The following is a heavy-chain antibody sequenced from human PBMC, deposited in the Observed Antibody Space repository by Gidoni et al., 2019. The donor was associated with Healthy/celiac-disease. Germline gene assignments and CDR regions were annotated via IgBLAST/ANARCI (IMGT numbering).Heavy chain of an antibody. D-gene: IGHD3-3*01. J-gene: IGHJ6*03. CDR3: TTSPYYDFWSGRYYYYYYMDV. V-gene: IGHV3-15*01. CDR2: IKSKTDGGTT. Sequence: EVQLLESGGGLVKPGGSLGLPCAASGFTQGKGLEWVGRIKSKTDGGTTDYAAPVKGRFTISRDDSKNTLYLQMNSLKTEDTAVYYCTTSPYYDFWSGRYYYYYYMDVWGKGTTVTVSS. CDR1: GFT.